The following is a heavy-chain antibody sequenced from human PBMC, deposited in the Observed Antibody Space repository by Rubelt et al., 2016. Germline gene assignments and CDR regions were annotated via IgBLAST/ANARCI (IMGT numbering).Heavy chain of an antibody. CDR2: IYYSGTT. CDR3: ARDSGSGSYDINWFDP. Sequence: QVQLQESGPGLVKPSETLSLTCTVSGGSISSSSYYWGWIRQPPGKGLEWIGSIYYSGTTYYNSSLKRRVPISVNPPKNQIFLELRSLTAAYTAVYYVARDSGSGSYDINWFDPWGQGTLVTVSS. D-gene: IGHD3-10*01. CDR1: GGSISSSSYY. V-gene: IGHV4-39*07. J-gene: IGHJ5*02.